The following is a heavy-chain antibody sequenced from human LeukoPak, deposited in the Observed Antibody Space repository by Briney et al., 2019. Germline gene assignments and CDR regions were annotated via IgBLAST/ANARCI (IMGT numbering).Heavy chain of an antibody. D-gene: IGHD3-3*01. CDR3: ARDTYHDFWSGYYLHYFDY. J-gene: IGHJ4*02. CDR2: INHSGST. Sequence: SETLSLTCAVYGGSFSGYYWSWIRQPPGKGLEWIGEINHSGSTNYNPSLKSRVTISVDTSKNQFSLKLSSVTAADTAVYYCARDTYHDFWSGYYLHYFDYWGQGTLVTVSS. CDR1: GGSFSGYY. V-gene: IGHV4-34*01.